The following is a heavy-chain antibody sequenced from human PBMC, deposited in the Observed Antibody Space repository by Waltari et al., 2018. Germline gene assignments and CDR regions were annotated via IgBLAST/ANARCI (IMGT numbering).Heavy chain of an antibody. V-gene: IGHV3-64*01. Sequence: EGQLVESGGGFVREGGCLGLACVAPCIAFRTHDLHWVRQAPGKGLEYVSAISSDGINTYYTNSVKGRFKISRDNSKNTLYLQMGSLRPEDMAVYYCARSRRGTAEVNAFDVWGQGTMVTVSS. D-gene: IGHD5-18*01. CDR2: ISSDGINT. J-gene: IGHJ3*01. CDR3: ARSRRGTAEVNAFDV. CDR1: CIAFRTHD.